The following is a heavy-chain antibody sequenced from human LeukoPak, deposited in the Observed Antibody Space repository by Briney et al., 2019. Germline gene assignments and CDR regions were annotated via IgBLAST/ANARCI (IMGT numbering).Heavy chain of an antibody. CDR3: AKGYYDYVWGSYYFDY. J-gene: IGHJ4*02. V-gene: IGHV3-23*01. CDR1: GCTFSSYA. D-gene: IGHD3-16*01. CDR2: ISGSGGST. Sequence: GGSLRLSCAASGCTFSSYAMGWVRQAPGKGLEWVSAISGSGGSTYYADSVKGRFTISRDNSRDTLYLQMNSLRAEDTAVYYYAKGYYDYVWGSYYFDYWGQGTLVTVSS.